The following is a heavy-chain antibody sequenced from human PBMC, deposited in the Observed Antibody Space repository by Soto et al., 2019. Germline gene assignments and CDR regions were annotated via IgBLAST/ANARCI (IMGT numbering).Heavy chain of an antibody. Sequence: GGSLRLSCAASGFTFSNAWMSWVRQAPGKGLEWVGRIKSKTDGGTTDYAAPVKGRFTISRDDSKNTLYLQMNSLKTEDTAVYYCTPEVNPYYYYGIDVCGQGPTVTVSS. J-gene: IGHJ6*02. D-gene: IGHD4-4*01. CDR2: IKSKTDGGTT. CDR1: GFTFSNAW. V-gene: IGHV3-15*01. CDR3: TPEVNPYYYYGIDV.